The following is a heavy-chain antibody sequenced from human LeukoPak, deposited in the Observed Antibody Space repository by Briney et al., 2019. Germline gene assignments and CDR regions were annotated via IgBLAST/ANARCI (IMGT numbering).Heavy chain of an antibody. CDR3: AKFYDISTGYFDC. CDR2: ISSGGGYT. J-gene: IGHJ4*02. CDR1: GFTFSSYA. V-gene: IGHV3-23*01. D-gene: IGHD3-9*01. Sequence: GGSLRLSCAASGFTFSSYAMSWVRQSPGKGLEWVSAISSGGGYTYYADSVKGRFTISRDNSKNTLYLQMNSLRAEDTAVYYCAKFYDISTGYFDCWGQGTLVTVSS.